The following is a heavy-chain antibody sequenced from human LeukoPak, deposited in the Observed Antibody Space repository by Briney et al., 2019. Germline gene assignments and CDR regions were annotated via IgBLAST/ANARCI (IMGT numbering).Heavy chain of an antibody. J-gene: IGHJ4*02. CDR2: IKQDGNEK. CDR3: ARDHGYGNDC. D-gene: IGHD5-18*01. V-gene: IGHV3-7*01. CDR1: GFTFNNYW. Sequence: GGSLILSCAASGFTFNNYWMNWVRQAPGKGLEWVANIKQDGNEKYYVDSVKGRFTISRDNAKNSLYLQMNSLRDEDTAVYYCARDHGYGNDCWGQGTLVTVSS.